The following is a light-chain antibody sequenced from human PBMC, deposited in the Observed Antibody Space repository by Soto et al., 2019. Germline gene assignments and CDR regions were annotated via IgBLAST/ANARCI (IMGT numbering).Light chain of an antibody. CDR1: QSVSSN. CDR3: QQYNNWPPLP. CDR2: GAS. V-gene: IGKV3-15*01. J-gene: IGKJ3*01. Sequence: EIVMTQSPATLSVSPGERATLSCRASQSVSSNLAWYQQKPGQAPRLLIYGASTRATGIPARFSGCRAGTEFTLTINSLQSEDFAVYYCQQYNNWPPLPCGPGNKVDIK.